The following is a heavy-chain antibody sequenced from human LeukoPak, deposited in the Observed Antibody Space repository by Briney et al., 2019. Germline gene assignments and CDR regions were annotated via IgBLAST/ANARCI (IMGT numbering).Heavy chain of an antibody. V-gene: IGHV1-18*01. CDR2: ISAYNGNT. J-gene: IGHJ4*02. Sequence: ASVKVSCKASGYTFTSYGISWVRQAPGQGLEWMGWISAYNGNTNYAQKLQGRVTMTRNTSISTAYMELSSLRSEDTAVYYCARGRGGIRYSSSWYGDWGQGTLVTVSS. D-gene: IGHD6-13*01. CDR3: ARGRGGIRYSSSWYGD. CDR1: GYTFTSYG.